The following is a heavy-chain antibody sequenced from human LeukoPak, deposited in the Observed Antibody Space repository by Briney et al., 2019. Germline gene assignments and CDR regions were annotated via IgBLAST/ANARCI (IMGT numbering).Heavy chain of an antibody. J-gene: IGHJ4*02. D-gene: IGHD1-26*01. CDR3: ARDPQVGATSRGILDY. CDR1: GFTFSSYA. V-gene: IGHV3-30-3*01. CDR2: ISYDGSNK. Sequence: PGRSLRLSCAASGFTFSSYAMHWVRQAPGKGLEWVAVISYDGSNKYYADSVKDRFTISRDNSKNTLYLQMNSLRAEDTAVYYCARDPQVGATSRGILDYWGQGTLVTVSS.